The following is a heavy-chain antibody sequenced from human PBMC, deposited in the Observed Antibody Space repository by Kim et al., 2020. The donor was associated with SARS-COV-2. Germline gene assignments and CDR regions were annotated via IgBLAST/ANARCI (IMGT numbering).Heavy chain of an antibody. D-gene: IGHD6-6*01. CDR2: I. V-gene: IGHV3-21*01. CDR3: ARDGSSSSSDY. J-gene: IGHJ4*02. Sequence: IYYADSVKGRFTISRDKAKNSLYLQMNSLRAEDTAVYYCARDGSSSSSDYWGQGTLVTVSS.